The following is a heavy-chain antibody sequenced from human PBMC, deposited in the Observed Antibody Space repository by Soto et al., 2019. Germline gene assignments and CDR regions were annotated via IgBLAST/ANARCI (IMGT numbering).Heavy chain of an antibody. CDR3: AREVVVTPSTAADYLYHGMDV. CDR2: IYLSASST. D-gene: IGHD2-2*01. V-gene: IGHV1-46*01. Sequence: ASVKVSCKASGYTFTRYYMHWVRQAPGQGLEWMGGIYLSASSTTYAQEFQGRVSMTRDTSASTVKMELTSLSSEDTAVYYCAREVVVTPSTAADYLYHGMDVWGQGTTVTVSS. J-gene: IGHJ6*02. CDR1: GYTFTRYY.